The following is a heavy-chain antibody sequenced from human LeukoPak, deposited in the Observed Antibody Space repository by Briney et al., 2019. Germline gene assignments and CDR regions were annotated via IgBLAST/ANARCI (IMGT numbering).Heavy chain of an antibody. CDR3: ARRTNDYGSGRSFDY. CDR2: INSDGSST. Sequence: GGSLRLSSAASGFTFSSYWMHWVRQAPGKGLVWVSRINSDGSSTSYADSVKGRFTISRDNAKNTLYLQMNSLRAEDTAVYYCARRTNDYGSGRSFDYWGQGTLVTVSS. CDR1: GFTFSSYW. V-gene: IGHV3-74*01. J-gene: IGHJ4*02. D-gene: IGHD3-10*01.